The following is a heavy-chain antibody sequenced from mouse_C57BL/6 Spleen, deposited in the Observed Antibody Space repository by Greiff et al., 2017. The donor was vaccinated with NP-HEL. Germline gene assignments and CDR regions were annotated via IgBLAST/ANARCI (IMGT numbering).Heavy chain of an antibody. CDR1: GFSLTSYA. Sequence: VHLVESGPGLVAPSKSLSIPCTVSGFSLTSYAISWVRQPPGKGLEWLGVIWTGGGTNYNSALKSRLSISKDNSKSQVFLKMNSLQTDDTARYYCARITTVEAWFAYWGQGTLVTVSA. V-gene: IGHV2-9-1*01. J-gene: IGHJ3*01. CDR3: ARITTVEAWFAY. D-gene: IGHD1-1*01. CDR2: IWTGGGT.